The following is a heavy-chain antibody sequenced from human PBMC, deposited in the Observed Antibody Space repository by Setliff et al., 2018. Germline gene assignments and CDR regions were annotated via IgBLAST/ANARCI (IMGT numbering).Heavy chain of an antibody. J-gene: IGHJ4*02. CDR1: GGTFINYA. D-gene: IGHD1-26*01. CDR3: ARVSRTIVAARGFDY. Sequence: SVRVSCKASGGTFINYAISWVRQAPGQGLEWMGGIIPIFGTANYAQKFQGRVTITADESTSTAYMELSSLRSEDTAVYYCARVSRTIVAARGFDYWGQGTLVTVSS. CDR2: IIPIFGTA. V-gene: IGHV1-69*13.